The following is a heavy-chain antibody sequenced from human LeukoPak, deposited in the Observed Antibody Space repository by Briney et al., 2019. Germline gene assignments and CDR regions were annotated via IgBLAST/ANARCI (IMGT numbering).Heavy chain of an antibody. CDR1: GFTFSSYA. V-gene: IGHV3-23*01. D-gene: IGHD2-21*02. J-gene: IGHJ4*02. CDR2: ISVGGGST. Sequence: GSLRLSCAASGFTFSSYAMSWVRQAPGKGLEWVSAISVGGGSTYYADPVKGRFTISRDNSKNTPYLQMNTLRAEDTAVYYCARALSAYCGGDCYYFDYWGQGTLVTVSS. CDR3: ARALSAYCGGDCYYFDY.